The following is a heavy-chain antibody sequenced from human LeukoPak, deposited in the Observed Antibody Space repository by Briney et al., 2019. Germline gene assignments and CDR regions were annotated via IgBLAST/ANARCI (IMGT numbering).Heavy chain of an antibody. Sequence: GASVKVSCKASGYTFSAYGISWVRQAPGQGLEWMGWIYTYNGNANYAEHLQGRVTLTSDSSTTTVYVELRNLTSDDTAVYYCARDSSPVAGVGLFWGQGTLVTVSS. CDR2: IYTYNGNA. V-gene: IGHV1-18*01. D-gene: IGHD6-19*01. CDR3: ARDSSPVAGVGLF. CDR1: GYTFSAYG. J-gene: IGHJ4*02.